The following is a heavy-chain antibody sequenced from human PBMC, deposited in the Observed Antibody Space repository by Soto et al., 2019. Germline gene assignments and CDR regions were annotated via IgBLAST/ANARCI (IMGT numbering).Heavy chain of an antibody. CDR1: GGSISSGDYY. J-gene: IGHJ3*02. V-gene: IGHV4-30-4*01. D-gene: IGHD5-18*01. CDR2: IYYSGST. Sequence: QVQLQESGPGLVKPSQTLSLTCTVSGGSISSGDYYWSWIRQPPGKGLEWIGYIYYSGSTYYNPSRKSRVNTSVDTSKNQCALKLSSVTAADTAVYDCARVDTAMVDHAFDIWGQGTMVTVSS. CDR3: ARVDTAMVDHAFDI.